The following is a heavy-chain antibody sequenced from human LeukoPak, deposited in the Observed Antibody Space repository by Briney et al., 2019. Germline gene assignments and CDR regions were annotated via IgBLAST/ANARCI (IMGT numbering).Heavy chain of an antibody. CDR1: GGSISSSSYY. D-gene: IGHD1-1*01. CDR3: ARQTGTSGLLITVMDV. V-gene: IGHV4-39*01. CDR2: IYYSGST. Sequence: NPSETLSVTCTVSGGSISSSSYYWGWIRQPPGKGLEWIGSIYYSGSTYYNPSLKSRVTISVDTSKNQFSLKLSSVTAADTAVYYCARQTGTSGLLITVMDVWGQGTTVAVSS. J-gene: IGHJ6*02.